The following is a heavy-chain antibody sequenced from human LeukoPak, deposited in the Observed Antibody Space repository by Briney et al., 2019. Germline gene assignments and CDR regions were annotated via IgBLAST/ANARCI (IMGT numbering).Heavy chain of an antibody. CDR1: GFTFSSNS. CDR3: ARETYYYDSSGYPSYYFDY. Sequence: PGGSLRLSGAASGFTFSSNSMTWVRQAPGKGLEWVSSISSSSSYIYYADSVKGRFTISRDNAKNSLYLHMNSLRAEDTAVYHCARETYYYDSSGYPSYYFDYWGQGTLVTVSS. CDR2: ISSSSSYI. D-gene: IGHD3-22*01. V-gene: IGHV3-21*01. J-gene: IGHJ4*02.